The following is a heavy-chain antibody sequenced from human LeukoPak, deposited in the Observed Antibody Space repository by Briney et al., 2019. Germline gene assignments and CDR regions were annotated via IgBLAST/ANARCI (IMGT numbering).Heavy chain of an antibody. CDR1: GGSISSSSYY. CDR2: IHYSGST. D-gene: IGHD5-24*01. V-gene: IGHV4-39*01. Sequence: SETLSLTCTVSGGSISSSSYYWGWIRQPPGKGLEWIGSIHYSGSTYYNPSLKSRVTISVDTSENQFSLKLSSVTAADTAVYYCARQVTVEMATIIRFDPWGQGTLVTVSS. CDR3: ARQVTVEMATIIRFDP. J-gene: IGHJ5*02.